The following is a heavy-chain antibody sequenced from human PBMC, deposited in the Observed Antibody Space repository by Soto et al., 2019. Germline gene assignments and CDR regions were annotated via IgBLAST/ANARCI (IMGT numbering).Heavy chain of an antibody. V-gene: IGHV4-59*01. D-gene: IGHD3-22*01. Sequence: PSETLSLTCTVSGGSISSYYWSWIRQPPGKGLEWIGYIYYSGSTNYNPSLKSRVTISVDTSKNQFSLKLSSVTAADTAVYYCARGGEDYYDSSGYGMGAFDIWGQGTMVTVSS. CDR3: ARGGEDYYDSSGYGMGAFDI. CDR1: GGSISSYY. CDR2: IYYSGST. J-gene: IGHJ3*02.